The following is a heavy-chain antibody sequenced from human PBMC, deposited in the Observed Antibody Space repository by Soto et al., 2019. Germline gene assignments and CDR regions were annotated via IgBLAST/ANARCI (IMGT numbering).Heavy chain of an antibody. V-gene: IGHV1-2*02. CDR3: AREGVVVVAATKLNWFDP. D-gene: IGHD2-15*01. Sequence: QVQLVQSGAEVKKPGASVKVSYKASGYTFTGYYMHWVRQAPGQGLEWMGWINPNSGGTNYAQKFQGGVTMTRDTSISTAYMELSRLRSDDTAVYYCAREGVVVVAATKLNWFDPWGQGTLVTVSS. CDR2: INPNSGGT. J-gene: IGHJ5*02. CDR1: GYTFTGYY.